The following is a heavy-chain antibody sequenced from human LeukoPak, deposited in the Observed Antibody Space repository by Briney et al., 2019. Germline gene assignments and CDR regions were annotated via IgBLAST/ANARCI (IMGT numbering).Heavy chain of an antibody. J-gene: IGHJ4*02. Sequence: GGSLRLSCAASGFSVSSNYMSWVRQALGKGLEWVSVIYSGGGTNYAASVKGRFTIPRDTSTNTVYLQMSSLRAEDTAVYYCARSTLMVQGGFENWGQGTLVTVSS. D-gene: IGHD2-8*01. V-gene: IGHV3-66*01. CDR2: IYSGGGT. CDR1: GFSVSSNY. CDR3: ARSTLMVQGGFEN.